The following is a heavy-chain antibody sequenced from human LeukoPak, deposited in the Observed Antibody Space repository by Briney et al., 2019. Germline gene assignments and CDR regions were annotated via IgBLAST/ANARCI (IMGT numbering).Heavy chain of an antibody. CDR2: INHSGST. D-gene: IGHD6-13*01. V-gene: IGHV4-39*07. Sequence: SETLSLTCTVSGYSISSGSYYWSWIRQPPGKGLEWIGEINHSGSTNYNPSLKSRVTISVDTSKNQFSLKLSSVTAADTAVYYCARRGGSSSWPRVDYWGQGTLVTVSS. J-gene: IGHJ4*02. CDR1: GYSISSGSYY. CDR3: ARRGGSSSWPRVDY.